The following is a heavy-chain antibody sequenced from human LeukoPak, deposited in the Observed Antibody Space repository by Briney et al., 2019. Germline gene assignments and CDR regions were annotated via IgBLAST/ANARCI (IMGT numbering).Heavy chain of an antibody. Sequence: SETLSLTCTVSGGSISSYYWSWIRQPPGKGLEWIGYIYYSGSTYYNPSLKSRVTISVDTSKNQFSLKLSSVTAADTAVYYCARFGKGYSYGYDYFDYWGQGTLVTVSS. CDR2: IYYSGST. CDR1: GGSISSYY. CDR3: ARFGKGYSYGYDYFDY. J-gene: IGHJ4*02. V-gene: IGHV4-59*12. D-gene: IGHD5-18*01.